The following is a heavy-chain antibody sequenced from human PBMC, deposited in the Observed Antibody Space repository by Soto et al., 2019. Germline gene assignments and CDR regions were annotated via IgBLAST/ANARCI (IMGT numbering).Heavy chain of an antibody. CDR3: ASIGPQYYYDSSGYYHEDAFYI. CDR1: GFTFSSYS. V-gene: IGHV3-21*01. Sequence: GGSLRLSCAASGFTFSSYSMNWVRQAPGKGLEWVSSISSSSSYIYYADSVKGRFTISRDNAKNSLYLQMNSLRAEDTAVYYCASIGPQYYYDSSGYYHEDAFYIWGQGTMVPVSS. J-gene: IGHJ3*02. D-gene: IGHD3-22*01. CDR2: ISSSSSYI.